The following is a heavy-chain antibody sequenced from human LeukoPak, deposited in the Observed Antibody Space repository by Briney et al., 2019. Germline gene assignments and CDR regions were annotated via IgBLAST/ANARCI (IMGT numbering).Heavy chain of an antibody. V-gene: IGHV1-69*04. D-gene: IGHD6-13*01. J-gene: IGHJ6*02. Sequence: GASVKVSCKASGYTFTSYGISWVRQAPGQGLEWMGRIIPILGIANYAQKFQGRVTITADKSTSTAYMELSSLRSEDTAVYYCARDKSSSWYYYYGMDVWGQGTTVTVSS. CDR2: IIPILGIA. CDR1: GYTFTSYG. CDR3: ARDKSSSWYYYYGMDV.